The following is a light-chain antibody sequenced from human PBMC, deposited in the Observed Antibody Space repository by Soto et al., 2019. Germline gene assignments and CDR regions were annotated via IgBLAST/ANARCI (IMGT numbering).Light chain of an antibody. Sequence: QSVLTQPGSVSGSPGQSITILCTGTYNDIGSYNYVARYQHQPGNAPRLMIYDATNRPSGVSNRFSGSRSGNTASLTISGLRAEDEGTYFCSSYTSTSTVIFGGGTQLTVL. CDR1: YNDIGSYNY. J-gene: IGLJ2*01. V-gene: IGLV2-14*03. CDR3: SSYTSTSTVI. CDR2: DAT.